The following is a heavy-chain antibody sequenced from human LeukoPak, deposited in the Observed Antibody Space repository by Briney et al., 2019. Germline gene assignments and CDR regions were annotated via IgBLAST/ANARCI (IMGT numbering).Heavy chain of an antibody. CDR1: GFTLSSYN. Sequence: GGSLRLSCVASGFTLSSYNMKWVRQAAGRRLEWVASISWRNIDIEYADSVKGRSTISRDNDKKSLYLQMNSLRVEDTAVYYCARGRANYYMDVWGKGTTVTVSS. CDR2: ISWRNIDI. J-gene: IGHJ6*03. V-gene: IGHV3-21*01. CDR3: ARGRANYYMDV. D-gene: IGHD1-26*01.